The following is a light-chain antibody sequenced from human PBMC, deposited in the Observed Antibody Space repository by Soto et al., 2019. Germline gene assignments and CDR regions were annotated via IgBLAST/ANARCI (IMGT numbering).Light chain of an antibody. V-gene: IGLV2-14*01. CDR3: SSYTSSTAYV. CDR1: SSDVGSSKS. J-gene: IGLJ1*01. CDR2: EVS. Sequence: QSALTQPRSVSGSPGQSVTISCTGTSSDVGSSKSVSWYQQHPGKAPKLMVYEVSNRPSGVSNRFSGSKSGNTASLTISGLQAEDEADYYCSSYTSSTAYVFGTGTKVTVL.